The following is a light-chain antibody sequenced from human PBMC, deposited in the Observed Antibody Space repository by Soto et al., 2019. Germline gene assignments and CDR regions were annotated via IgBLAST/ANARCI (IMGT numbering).Light chain of an antibody. CDR3: QQSYSTPWT. CDR2: AAS. Sequence: DIQMTQSPSSLSASVGDRVIITCRASQGISRSLNWYQQKAGKAPKLLIYAASSLQSGVPSRFSGSGSGTDFTLTISSLQPEDFAAYYCQQSYSTPWTFGQGTNVEIK. J-gene: IGKJ1*01. V-gene: IGKV1-39*01. CDR1: QGISRS.